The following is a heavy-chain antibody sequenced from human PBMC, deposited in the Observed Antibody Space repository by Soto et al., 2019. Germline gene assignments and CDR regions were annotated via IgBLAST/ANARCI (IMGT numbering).Heavy chain of an antibody. Sequence: PGGTLRLSCAASGFSFNNYGMTWVRQAPGKGLEWVSHITPNGGSTNYADSVNGRLTISRDNSKDMLFLQMNGLRVDDTAVYYCARVRAVAGNSMNYWGQGTLVTVSS. CDR3: ARVRAVAGNSMNY. CDR1: GFSFNNYG. CDR2: ITPNGGST. D-gene: IGHD6-19*01. V-gene: IGHV3-23*01. J-gene: IGHJ4*02.